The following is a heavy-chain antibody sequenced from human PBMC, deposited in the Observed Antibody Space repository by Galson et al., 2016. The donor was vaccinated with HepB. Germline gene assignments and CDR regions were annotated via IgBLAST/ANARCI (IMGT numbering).Heavy chain of an antibody. V-gene: IGHV3-30*04. CDR2: ISYDGSYK. J-gene: IGHJ4*02. D-gene: IGHD3-3*02. CDR1: GFPFSTFP. CDR3: ARDSAFKYYFDS. Sequence: SLRLSCAASGFPFSTFPMHWVRQAPGRGLEWLSYISYDGSYKIYTESVKGRFTIARDNSKDTLYLQMNSLRDEDTAVYYCARDSAFKYYFDSWGQGTLVTASS.